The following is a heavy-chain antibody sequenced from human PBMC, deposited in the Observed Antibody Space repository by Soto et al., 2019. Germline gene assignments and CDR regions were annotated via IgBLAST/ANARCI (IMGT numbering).Heavy chain of an antibody. CDR1: GGTFSSYA. CDR3: ARLSRYNWNQWGEGLDYYYYGMDV. CDR2: IIPIFGTA. D-gene: IGHD1-20*01. V-gene: IGHV1-69*13. Sequence: SVKVSCKAPGGTFSSYAISWVRQAPGQGLEWMGGIIPIFGTANYAQKFQGRVTITADESTSTAYMELSSLRSEDTAVYYCARLSRYNWNQWGEGLDYYYYGMDVWGQGTTVTVSS. J-gene: IGHJ6*02.